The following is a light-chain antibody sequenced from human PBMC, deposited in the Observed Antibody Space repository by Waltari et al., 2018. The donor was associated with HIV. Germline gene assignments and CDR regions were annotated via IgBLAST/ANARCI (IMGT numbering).Light chain of an antibody. CDR2: GAS. V-gene: IGKV3-20*01. Sequence: EIVLTQSPGNLSLSPGERATLSCRASQSLSSSYLAWYQQKPGQAPRLLIYGASSRATGIPDRFSGSGSGTDFTLTISRLEPEDVAVYYCQQYCSSPPITFGQGTRLEIK. J-gene: IGKJ5*01. CDR1: QSLSSSY. CDR3: QQYCSSPPIT.